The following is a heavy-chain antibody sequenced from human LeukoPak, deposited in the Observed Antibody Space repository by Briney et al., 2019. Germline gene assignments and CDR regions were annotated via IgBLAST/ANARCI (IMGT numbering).Heavy chain of an antibody. CDR2: ISRNSYT. CDR3: ARMGIAAGGAYYFDY. D-gene: IGHD6-13*01. CDR1: GFSFSDYY. Sequence: PGGSLRLSCAASGFSFSDYYMSWIRQAPGKGLEWVSYISRNSYTNYADSVKGRFTISRDNAKNSLYLQMASLTAEDTAVYYCARMGIAAGGAYYFDYWGQGTLVAVSS. V-gene: IGHV3-11*06. J-gene: IGHJ4*02.